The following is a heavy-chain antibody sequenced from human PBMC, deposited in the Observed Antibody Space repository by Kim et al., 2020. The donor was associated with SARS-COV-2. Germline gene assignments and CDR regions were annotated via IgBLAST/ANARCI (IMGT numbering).Heavy chain of an antibody. Sequence: GGSLRLSCAASGFTFSSYDMHWVRQATGKGLEWVSAIGTAGDTYYPGSVKGRFTISRENAKNSLYLQMNSLRAGDRAVYYCARADPREYSYGLNGMDVWGQGTTVTVSS. CDR2: IGTAGDT. CDR1: GFTFSSYD. V-gene: IGHV3-13*04. CDR3: ARADPREYSYGLNGMDV. J-gene: IGHJ6*02. D-gene: IGHD5-18*01.